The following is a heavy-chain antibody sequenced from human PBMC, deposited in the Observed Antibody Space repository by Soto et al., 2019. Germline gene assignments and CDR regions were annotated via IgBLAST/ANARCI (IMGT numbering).Heavy chain of an antibody. V-gene: IGHV4-4*02. CDR2: IYQSGST. D-gene: IGHD6-19*01. J-gene: IGHJ4*02. CDR1: GASISTNNW. CDR3: ARSDGWYALHS. Sequence: QVQLQESGPGLVKPSGTLSLTCAVSGASISTNNWWSWVRQPPGKGLEGIGEIYQSGSTSYNPSLKSRVTISADKSKKQFSLKLSSVTAADTAVYYCARSDGWYALHSWGQGTLVTVSS.